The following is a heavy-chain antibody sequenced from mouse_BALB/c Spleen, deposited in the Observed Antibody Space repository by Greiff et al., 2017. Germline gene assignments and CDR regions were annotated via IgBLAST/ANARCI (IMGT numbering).Heavy chain of an antibody. Sequence: EVMLVESGPGLVKPSQSLSLTCTVTGYSITSDYAWNWIRQFPGNKLEWMGYISYSGSTSYNPSLKSRISITRDTSKNQFFLQLNSVTTEDTATYYCATTMITWFAYWGQGTLVTVSA. CDR1: GYSITSDYA. CDR2: ISYSGST. V-gene: IGHV3-2*02. CDR3: ATTMITWFAY. D-gene: IGHD2-4*01. J-gene: IGHJ3*01.